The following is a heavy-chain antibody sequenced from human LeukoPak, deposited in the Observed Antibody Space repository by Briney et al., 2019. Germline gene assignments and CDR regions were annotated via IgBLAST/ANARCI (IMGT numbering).Heavy chain of an antibody. J-gene: IGHJ4*02. CDR1: GGSFSGYY. Sequence: SETLSLTCAVYGGSFSGYYWSWIRQPPGKGLEWIGEINHSGSTNYNPSLKSRVTISVDTSKNQFSLKLSSVTAADTAVYSCAGFTFFRGVITFDYWGQGTLVTVSS. D-gene: IGHD3-10*01. CDR2: INHSGST. CDR3: AGFTFFRGVITFDY. V-gene: IGHV4-34*01.